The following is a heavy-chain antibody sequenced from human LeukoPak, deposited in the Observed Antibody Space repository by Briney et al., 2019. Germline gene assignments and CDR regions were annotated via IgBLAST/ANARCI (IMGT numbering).Heavy chain of an antibody. CDR3: ARLRPRTNYDFSSGYYAFDY. V-gene: IGHV4-4*09. J-gene: IGHJ4*02. Sequence: PSETLSLTCTVSVASITNYFWGWIRQPPGKGLQWIGYVYSGAYYYNPSLVSRLTVSVDTAKNQFSLGLRSVTAADTAVYYCARLRPRTNYDFSSGYYAFDYWGQGTLVTVSS. CDR2: VYSGAY. D-gene: IGHD3-3*01. CDR1: VASITNYF.